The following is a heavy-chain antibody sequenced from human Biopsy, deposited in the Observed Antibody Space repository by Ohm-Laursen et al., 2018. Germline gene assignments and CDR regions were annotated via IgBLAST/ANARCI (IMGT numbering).Heavy chain of an antibody. J-gene: IGHJ6*02. D-gene: IGHD3-22*01. Sequence: VTLSLACPVYGESFNGYYWSWIRQTPGKGLEWIGEINHSGRTNYNPSLKSRVTISVDTSKNQFPLKVRSVTAADTAVYYCVRGVDYYDPYHYYALDVWGQGTAVTVSS. CDR1: GESFNGYY. CDR2: INHSGRT. CDR3: VRGVDYYDPYHYYALDV. V-gene: IGHV4-34*01.